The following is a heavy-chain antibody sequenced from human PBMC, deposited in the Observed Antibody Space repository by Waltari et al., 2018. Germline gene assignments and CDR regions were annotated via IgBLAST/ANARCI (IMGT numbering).Heavy chain of an antibody. D-gene: IGHD3-22*01. CDR2: LRTKTKSYST. J-gene: IGHJ3*02. CDR1: GFTFRYHY. Sequence: EVQLVESGGGLVQPGGSLRLSCAASGFTFRYHYMDWVRQAPGKGLEWVGRLRTKTKSYSTAYGAPVRGRFTISRDDLQNSLFLQMNSLNTDDTAVYYCVRVSGHYDSGGTSLDAFDIWGQGTRVIVSA. V-gene: IGHV3-72*01. CDR3: VRVSGHYDSGGTSLDAFDI.